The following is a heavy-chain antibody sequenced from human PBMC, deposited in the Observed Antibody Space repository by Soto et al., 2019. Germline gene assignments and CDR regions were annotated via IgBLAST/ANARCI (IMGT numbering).Heavy chain of an antibody. CDR3: ARLFCSTDTCDSWFDP. CDR1: GYTFTTFW. D-gene: IGHD1-26*01. Sequence: LGESLKISCTGFGYTFTTFWISWVRQMPGKGLEWMGRIDPRDSQTNYSPSFQGHVTISVDKSISTAYLQWDSLKASDTAMYYCARLFCSTDTCDSWFDPWGQGTLVTVSS. CDR2: IDPRDSQT. J-gene: IGHJ5*02. V-gene: IGHV5-10-1*01.